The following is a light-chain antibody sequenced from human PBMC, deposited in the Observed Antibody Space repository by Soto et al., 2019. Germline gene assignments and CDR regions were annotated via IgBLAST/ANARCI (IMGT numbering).Light chain of an antibody. CDR1: QSVGSF. CDR2: DTS. CDR3: QQCNSWPPTFT. J-gene: IGKJ5*01. V-gene: IGKV3-11*01. Sequence: EIVLTQSPATLSLSPGERATLSCRASQSVGSFLAWYQQKPGQAPRLLIYDTSIRATGIPARFSGSGSGTDYTLTISSLEPEDFAVYYCQQCNSWPPTFTFGQGTRLEI.